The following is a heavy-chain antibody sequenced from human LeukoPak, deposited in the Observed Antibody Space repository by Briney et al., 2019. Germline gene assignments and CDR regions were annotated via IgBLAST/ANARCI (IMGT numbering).Heavy chain of an antibody. D-gene: IGHD6-25*01. CDR1: GLTFSRYW. Sequence: PGGSLRLSCAASGLTFSRYWLTWVRQAPGKGLEWVANINQDGSEENYVDSVRGRFTISRDNAKNSLHLQMNSLRNEDTAVYHCVSRGCTAKACFEDSFRCFDHWGRGTRVTVSS. V-gene: IGHV3-7*03. CDR3: VSRGCTAKACFEDSFRCFDH. CDR2: INQDGSEE. J-gene: IGHJ4*03.